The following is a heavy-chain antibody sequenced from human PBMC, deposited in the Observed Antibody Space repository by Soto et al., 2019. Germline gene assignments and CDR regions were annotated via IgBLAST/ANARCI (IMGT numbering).Heavy chain of an antibody. D-gene: IGHD3-10*01. J-gene: IGHJ2*01. V-gene: IGHV1-69*02. CDR1: GGTLTSYT. Sequence: QVQLVQSGPEVKKPGSSVKVSCTASGGTLTSYTINWVRQAPGQGLEWMGRIIPLVEMANYAQKFQGRITITANTSTSAPYMELRSLKSEDTAVYYCARGDTSFDIWGRGTLITVSS. CDR3: ARGDTSFDI. CDR2: IIPLVEMA.